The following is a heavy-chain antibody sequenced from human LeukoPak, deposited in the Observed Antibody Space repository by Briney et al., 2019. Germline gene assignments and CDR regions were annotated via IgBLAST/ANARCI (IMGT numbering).Heavy chain of an antibody. D-gene: IGHD6-13*01. Sequence: PSETLSLTCAVSGGSIGSDNWWSWVRQPPGKGLEWIGEIYHSGSTNYNPSLKSRVTISIDRSKNQFSLNLNSVTAADTAVYYCARGAAGYSSSWPETYYYYYMDVWGKGTTVTVSS. CDR2: IYHSGST. CDR3: ARGAAGYSSSWPETYYYYYMDV. CDR1: GGSIGSDNW. J-gene: IGHJ6*03. V-gene: IGHV4-4*02.